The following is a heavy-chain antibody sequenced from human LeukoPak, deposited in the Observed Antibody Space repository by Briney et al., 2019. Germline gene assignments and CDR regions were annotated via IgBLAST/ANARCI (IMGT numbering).Heavy chain of an antibody. V-gene: IGHV3-30*18. J-gene: IGHJ6*02. CDR3: AKVIYGSGNLPSYGMDV. Sequence: PGGSLRLSCAASGFTFSSYGMHWVRQAPGKGLEWVAVISYDGSNKYYADSVKGRFTISRDNSKNTLYLQMNSLRAEDTAVYYCAKVIYGSGNLPSYGMDVWGQGTTVTVSS. CDR2: ISYDGSNK. D-gene: IGHD3-10*01. CDR1: GFTFSSYG.